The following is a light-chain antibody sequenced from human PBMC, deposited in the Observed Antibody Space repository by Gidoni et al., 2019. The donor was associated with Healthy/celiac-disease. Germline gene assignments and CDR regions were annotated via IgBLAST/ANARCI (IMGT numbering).Light chain of an antibody. J-gene: IGLJ2*01. CDR1: SSDDGGYNS. CDR2: EVR. V-gene: IGLV2-14*01. Sequence: QSALPQPASVSGSPGQSSTISCTGTSSDDGGYNSGSWYQQHPGKAPKRMIYEVRNRPSGVANRCSGSKCGNTASLTISGLQAEEEADDYCSSYTSSSKPVVVGGGTKLT. CDR3: SSYTSSSKPVV.